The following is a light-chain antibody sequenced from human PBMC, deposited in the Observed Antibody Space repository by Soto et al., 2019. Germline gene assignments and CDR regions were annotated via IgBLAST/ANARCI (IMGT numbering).Light chain of an antibody. Sequence: EIGLTQSPGTLSLSAVERATLSCRPSQTVSSTYFAWYQQTPGQTPRLLFYDASSRASGIPDRFSCSGSGRDFTLTISRLEPEDSAVYYCQQFGSSPITFGQGTRLEI. J-gene: IGKJ5*01. V-gene: IGKV3-20*01. CDR3: QQFGSSPIT. CDR1: QTVSSTY. CDR2: DAS.